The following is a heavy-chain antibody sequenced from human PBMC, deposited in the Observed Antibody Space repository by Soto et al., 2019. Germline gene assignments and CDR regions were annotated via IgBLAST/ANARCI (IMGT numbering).Heavy chain of an antibody. CDR3: TRVRAAREVQVAYYDYGMDV. CDR2: ISRSSSYI. Sequence: EVQLVESGGGLVKPGGSLRLSCAASGFTFSSYSMNWVRQAPGTGLEWVSSISRSSSYIYYADSVKGRFTISRDSAKNSRYLQMDSLRGEETAVYSCTRVRAAREVQVAYYDYGMDVWGQGSTVIVS. CDR1: GFTFSSYS. V-gene: IGHV3-21*01. D-gene: IGHD6-6*01. J-gene: IGHJ6*02.